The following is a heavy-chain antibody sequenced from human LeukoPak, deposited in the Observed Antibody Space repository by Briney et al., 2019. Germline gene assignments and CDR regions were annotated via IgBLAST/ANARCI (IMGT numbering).Heavy chain of an antibody. V-gene: IGHV1-2*02. D-gene: IGHD3-22*01. CDR3: ARDQTYYYDSSGYYYATPFFDY. Sequence: ASVKVSCKASGYTFTGYYMHWVRQAPGQGLEWMGWINPNNGGTNYAQKFQGRVTMTRDTSISTAYMELSRLRSDDTAVYYCARDQTYYYDSSGYYYATPFFDYWGQGTLVTVSS. CDR2: INPNNGGT. CDR1: GYTFTGYY. J-gene: IGHJ4*02.